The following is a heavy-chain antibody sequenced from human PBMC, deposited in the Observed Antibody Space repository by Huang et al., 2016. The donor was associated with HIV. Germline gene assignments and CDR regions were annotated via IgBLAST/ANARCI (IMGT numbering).Heavy chain of an antibody. J-gene: IGHJ6*02. CDR1: GFNFSDHY. CDR2: SRNKVRSYTT. V-gene: IGHV3-72*01. CDR3: TGALASDTGMDV. Sequence: EVQLVESGGGLVQPGGSLRLSCAASGFNFSDHYMDWVRQAPGKGMEWVGRSRNKVRSYTTEYAASVKGRFTISRDDSETSLYLQMNSLRTEDSAVYYCTGALASDTGMDVWGQGTTVTVSS. D-gene: IGHD6-19*01.